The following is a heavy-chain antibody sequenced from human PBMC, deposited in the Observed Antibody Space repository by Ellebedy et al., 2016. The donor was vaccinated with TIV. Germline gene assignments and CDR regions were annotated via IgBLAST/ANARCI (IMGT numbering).Heavy chain of an antibody. V-gene: IGHV3-48*02. D-gene: IGHD3-3*01. Sequence: GESLKISCAASGFTFSSYSMNWVRQAPGKGLEWVSYISSSSGTIYYADSVKGRFTISRDNAKNSLYLQMNSLRDEDTAVYYCARSGSPTYYDFWSGYSGSYYYYYGMDVWGQGTTVTVSS. CDR1: GFTFSSYS. J-gene: IGHJ6*02. CDR3: ARSGSPTYYDFWSGYSGSYYYYYGMDV. CDR2: ISSSSGTI.